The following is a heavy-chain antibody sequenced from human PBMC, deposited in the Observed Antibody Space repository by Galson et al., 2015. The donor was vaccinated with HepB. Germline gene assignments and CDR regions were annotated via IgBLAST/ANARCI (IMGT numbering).Heavy chain of an antibody. Sequence: SVKVSCKASGYTFTSYGISWVRQAPGQGLEWMGWISAYNGNTNYAQKLQGRVTMTTDTSTSTAYMELRSLRSDDTAVYYCARGIARYFDWLLWGYYYYGMDVWGQGTTVTVSS. D-gene: IGHD3-9*01. J-gene: IGHJ6*02. CDR3: ARGIARYFDWLLWGYYYYGMDV. V-gene: IGHV1-18*01. CDR1: GYTFTSYG. CDR2: ISAYNGNT.